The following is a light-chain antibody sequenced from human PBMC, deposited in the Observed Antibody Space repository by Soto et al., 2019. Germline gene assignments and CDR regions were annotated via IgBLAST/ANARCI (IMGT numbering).Light chain of an antibody. V-gene: IGKV3-20*01. CDR2: GAS. J-gene: IGKJ5*01. CDR1: QSVSSSQ. Sequence: EIVLTQAPGTLSLSAGERATLSCRASQSVSSSQLAWYQQKPGQAPRLLMYGASSRATGIPDRLIGSGSGTDFTLTISRLEPEDFAVYYCQQYGSSPITFGQGTRLEIK. CDR3: QQYGSSPIT.